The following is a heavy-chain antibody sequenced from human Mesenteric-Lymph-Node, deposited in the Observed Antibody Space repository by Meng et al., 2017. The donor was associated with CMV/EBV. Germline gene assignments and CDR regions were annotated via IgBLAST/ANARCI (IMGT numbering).Heavy chain of an antibody. J-gene: IGHJ4*02. D-gene: IGHD3-22*01. Sequence: GESLKISCVASGFTFDDYDMTWVRQAPGKGLEWVSGMNWNGAHIGYIDSVKGRFTISRDTSRNTLYLQMSSLRAEDTAVYYCAREQPLDGYYFDWWGQGTLVTVSS. CDR1: GFTFDDYD. V-gene: IGHV3-20*04. CDR2: MNWNGAHI. CDR3: AREQPLDGYYFDW.